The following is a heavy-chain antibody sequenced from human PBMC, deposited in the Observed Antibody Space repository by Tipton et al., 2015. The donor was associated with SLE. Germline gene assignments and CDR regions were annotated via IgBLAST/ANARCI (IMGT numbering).Heavy chain of an antibody. CDR1: GGSVSSGSYY. CDR2: IYYSGST. CDR3: ASSLIVADAGDAFDI. V-gene: IGHV4-61*01. J-gene: IGHJ3*02. D-gene: IGHD5-12*01. Sequence: TLSLTCTVSGGSVSSGSYYWSWIRQPPGKGLEWIGYIYYSGSTNYNPSLKSRVTISVDTSKNQFSLKLSSVTAADTAVYYCASSLIVADAGDAFDIWGQGTMVTVSS.